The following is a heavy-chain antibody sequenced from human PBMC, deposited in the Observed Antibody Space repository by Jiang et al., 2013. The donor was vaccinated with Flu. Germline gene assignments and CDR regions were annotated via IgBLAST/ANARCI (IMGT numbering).Heavy chain of an antibody. Sequence: LEWMGWINAGNGNTKYSQKFQGRVTITRDTSASTAYMELSSLRSEDTAVYYCARFYLVDYYYYYGMDVWGQGTTVTVSS. V-gene: IGHV1-3*01. J-gene: IGHJ6*02. CDR3: ARFYLVDYYYYYGMDV. CDR2: INAGNGNT. D-gene: IGHD2-15*01.